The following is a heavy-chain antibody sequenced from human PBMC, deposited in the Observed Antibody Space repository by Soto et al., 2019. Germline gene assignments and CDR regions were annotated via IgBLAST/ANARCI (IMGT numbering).Heavy chain of an antibody. CDR2: IYYSGST. V-gene: IGHV4-61*01. CDR1: VGSVSSGSYY. D-gene: IGHD3-10*01. CDR3: AISLRRTWFYP. J-gene: IGHJ5*02. Sequence: QVQLQESGPGLVKPSETLSLTCTVSVGSVSSGSYYWIWIRQPPGKVLEWIGYIYYSGSTNYNPSHKSRVTPSVDTSKNQFSLKLSSVTAADTAVYYCAISLRRTWFYPWGKGTLVTVAS.